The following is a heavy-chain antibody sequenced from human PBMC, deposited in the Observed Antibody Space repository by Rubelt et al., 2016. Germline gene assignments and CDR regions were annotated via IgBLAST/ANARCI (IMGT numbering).Heavy chain of an antibody. Sequence: APGKGLEWMGGFEPEDGETIYAQKFQGRVTMTEDTSTDTAYMELSSMRSEDTTVYYCATTGRSWDWGQGTLVTVSS. J-gene: IGHJ4*02. D-gene: IGHD6-13*01. CDR2: FEPEDGET. V-gene: IGHV1-24*01. CDR3: ATTGRSWD.